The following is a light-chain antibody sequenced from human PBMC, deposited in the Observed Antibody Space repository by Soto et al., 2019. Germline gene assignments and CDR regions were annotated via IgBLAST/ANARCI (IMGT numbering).Light chain of an antibody. Sequence: EIVLTQSPVTLSLSPGERATLSCRASESVSTSYLAWYQQKPGQAPRLLIYGASGRATGIPDRFSVSASGTDFTLTISRLEPEDFAVYYCQHYGTSALFGPGTKVDIK. CDR3: QHYGTSAL. J-gene: IGKJ3*01. V-gene: IGKV3-20*01. CDR1: ESVSTSY. CDR2: GAS.